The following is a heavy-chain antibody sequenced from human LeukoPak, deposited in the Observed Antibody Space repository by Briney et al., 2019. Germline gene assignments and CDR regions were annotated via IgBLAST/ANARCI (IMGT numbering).Heavy chain of an antibody. Sequence: PGGSLRLSCAASGFTFTHYAMSWVRQAPGKGLEWVSTISGSGGTTYYAGSVKGRFTISRDNSKNTLYLQMNSLRAEDTAVYYCAKSQSGWYSFDYWGQGTLVTVSS. CDR1: GFTFTHYA. D-gene: IGHD6-19*01. CDR3: AKSQSGWYSFDY. J-gene: IGHJ4*02. CDR2: ISGSGGTT. V-gene: IGHV3-23*01.